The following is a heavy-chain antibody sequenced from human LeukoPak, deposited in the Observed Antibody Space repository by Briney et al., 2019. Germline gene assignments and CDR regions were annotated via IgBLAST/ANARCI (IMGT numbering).Heavy chain of an antibody. CDR2: INPNSGGT. Sequence: ASVKVSCKASGYTFTGYYMHWVRQAPGQGLEWMGWINPNSGGTNYAQKFQGRVTMTRDTSISTAYMELTSLRSGDTAVYYCARATPGGLHGYSFDYWGQGTVVTVYS. CDR1: GYTFTGYY. CDR3: ARATPGGLHGYSFDY. J-gene: IGHJ4*02. V-gene: IGHV1-2*02. D-gene: IGHD5-24*01.